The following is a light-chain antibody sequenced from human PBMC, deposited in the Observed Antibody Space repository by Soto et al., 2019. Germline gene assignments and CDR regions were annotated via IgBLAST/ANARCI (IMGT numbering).Light chain of an antibody. V-gene: IGKV3-11*01. CDR3: QQRSNWPRT. Sequence: IVLTQSPATMSLSPGERATLSCRASQSVSSYVAWYHHNPCQAPRLLIYDASYRATGIPARFSGGGSGTDFNLPISSLDPEDFAVYYCQQRSNWPRTFGQGTKVEIK. J-gene: IGKJ1*01. CDR2: DAS. CDR1: QSVSSY.